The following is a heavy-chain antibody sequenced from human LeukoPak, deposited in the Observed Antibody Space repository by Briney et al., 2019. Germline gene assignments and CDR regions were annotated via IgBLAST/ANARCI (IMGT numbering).Heavy chain of an antibody. Sequence: PSETLSLTCTVSGGSISSYYWSWIRQPPGKGLEWIGYIYYSGSTNYNPSLKSRVTISVDTSKNQFSLKLSSVTAADTAVYYCARVMNDFWSGYYWADAFDIWGQGTMVTVSS. D-gene: IGHD3-3*01. CDR3: ARVMNDFWSGYYWADAFDI. V-gene: IGHV4-59*12. J-gene: IGHJ3*02. CDR2: IYYSGST. CDR1: GGSISSYY.